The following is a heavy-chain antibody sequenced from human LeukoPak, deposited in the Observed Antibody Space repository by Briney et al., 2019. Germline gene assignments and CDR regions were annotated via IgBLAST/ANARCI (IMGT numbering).Heavy chain of an antibody. D-gene: IGHD3-10*01. CDR2: ISSSSSTI. CDR1: GFTFSSYS. J-gene: IGHJ4*02. Sequence: GESLRLSCAASGFTFSSYSMNWVRQAPGKGLEWVSYISSSSSTIYYADSVKGRFTISRDNAKNSLYLQMNSLRAEDTAVYYCARTFGYYYGSGSYQDYWGQGTLVTVSS. V-gene: IGHV3-48*04. CDR3: ARTFGYYYGSGSYQDY.